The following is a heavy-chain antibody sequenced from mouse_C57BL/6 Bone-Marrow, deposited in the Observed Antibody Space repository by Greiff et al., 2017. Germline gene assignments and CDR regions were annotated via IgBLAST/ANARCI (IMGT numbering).Heavy chain of an antibody. CDR3: ARHYYGSLDLPMDY. Sequence: VQLQQSGPELVKPGASVKISCKASGYTFTDYYMNWVKQSHGKSLEWIGDINPNNGGTSYNQKFKGKATLTVDKSSSTAYMELRSLTSEDSAVYYCARHYYGSLDLPMDYWGQGTSVTVSS. CDR1: GYTFTDYY. V-gene: IGHV1-26*01. J-gene: IGHJ4*01. D-gene: IGHD1-1*01. CDR2: INPNNGGT.